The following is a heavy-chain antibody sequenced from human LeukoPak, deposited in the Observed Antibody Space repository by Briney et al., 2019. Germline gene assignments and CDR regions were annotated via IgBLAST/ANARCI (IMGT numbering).Heavy chain of an antibody. CDR2: IRSKAYGGTT. Sequence: GGSLRLSCTASGFTFGDYAMSWVRQAPGKGLEWVGFIRSKAYGGTTEYAASVKGRFTISRDDSKSIAYLQMNSLKTEDTAVYYCTRYTAMVNPFDYWGQGTLVTVSS. J-gene: IGHJ4*02. CDR3: TRYTAMVNPFDY. D-gene: IGHD5-18*01. CDR1: GFTFGDYA. V-gene: IGHV3-49*04.